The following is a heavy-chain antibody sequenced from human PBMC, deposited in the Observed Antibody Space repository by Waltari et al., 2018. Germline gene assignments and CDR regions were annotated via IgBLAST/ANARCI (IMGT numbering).Heavy chain of an antibody. Sequence: EVQLEQSGAEVKKPGATVKISCKASGYTFTDYYMHWVQQAPGKGLEWMGRVDPEEGETIYAEKFQGRVTITADTSTDTAYMELSSLRSEDTAVYYCATAHYYDSSGYYSAFDIWGQGTMVTVSS. D-gene: IGHD3-22*01. V-gene: IGHV1-69-2*01. CDR3: ATAHYYDSSGYYSAFDI. CDR2: VDPEEGET. CDR1: GYTFTDYY. J-gene: IGHJ3*02.